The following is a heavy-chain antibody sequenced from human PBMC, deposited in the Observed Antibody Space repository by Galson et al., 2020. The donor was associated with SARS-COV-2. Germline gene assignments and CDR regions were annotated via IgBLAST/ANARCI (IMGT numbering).Heavy chain of an antibody. J-gene: IGHJ4*02. V-gene: IGHV3-53*01. CDR1: AFTVSNNY. CDR3: ATQRSRGD. CDR2: IYSRGTT. Sequence: GGSLRLSCAASAFTVSNNYMSWVRQAPGEGLEWVSVIYSRGTTYYADSVKGRFTISRDNSKNTLYLQMNSLRAEDTAVYYCATQRSRGDWGQGTLVTVSS. D-gene: IGHD2-2*01.